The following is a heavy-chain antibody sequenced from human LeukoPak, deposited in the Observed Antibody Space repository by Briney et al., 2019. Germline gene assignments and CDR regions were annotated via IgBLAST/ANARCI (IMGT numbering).Heavy chain of an antibody. D-gene: IGHD3-22*01. J-gene: IGHJ4*02. Sequence: SEALSLTCTVSGGSISGYYWSWIPQPPGKGLEWIGYIYYSGSTNYNPSLKSRVTISVDTSKNQFSLKLSSVTAADTAVYYCARVGVNYYDSSGYQINYFDYWGQGTLVTVSS. CDR3: ARVGVNYYDSSGYQINYFDY. CDR2: IYYSGST. CDR1: GGSISGYY. V-gene: IGHV4-59*01.